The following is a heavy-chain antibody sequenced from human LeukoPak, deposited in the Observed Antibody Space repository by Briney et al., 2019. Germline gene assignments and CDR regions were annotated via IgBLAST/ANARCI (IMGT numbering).Heavy chain of an antibody. V-gene: IGHV3-30*02. J-gene: IGHJ4*02. Sequence: GGSLRLSCAASGFTFSSYGMHWVRQAPGKGLEWVAFIRYDGSNKYYADSVKGRFTISRDNSKNTLYLQMNSLRAEDTAVYYCARGGYYRLYYFDYWGQGTLVTVSS. D-gene: IGHD3-22*01. CDR1: GFTFSSYG. CDR2: IRYDGSNK. CDR3: ARGGYYRLYYFDY.